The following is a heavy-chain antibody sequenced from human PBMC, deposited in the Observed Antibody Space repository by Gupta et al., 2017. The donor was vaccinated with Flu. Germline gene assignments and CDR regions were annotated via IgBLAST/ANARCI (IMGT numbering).Heavy chain of an antibody. Sequence: EVQLLQSGAEVKKPGTTVKISCRVSGYRFTAYYMHWVQQAPGKGLEWMGLIDPEDGKAKYAEKFQGRVTISADTSIDTAYMELRSLGPDDTAAYYCATSGGYGILAFDYWGRGTLVTVSS. V-gene: IGHV1-69-2*01. CDR1: GYRFTAYY. D-gene: IGHD5-12*01. J-gene: IGHJ4*02. CDR2: IDPEDGKA. CDR3: ATSGGYGILAFDY.